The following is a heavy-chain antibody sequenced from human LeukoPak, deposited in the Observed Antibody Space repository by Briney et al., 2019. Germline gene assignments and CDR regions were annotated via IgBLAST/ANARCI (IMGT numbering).Heavy chain of an antibody. J-gene: IGHJ4*02. CDR2: ISGNGGET. CDR3: AKGAYYGD. D-gene: IGHD3-3*01. V-gene: IGHV3-23*01. CDR1: GFTFSSYW. Sequence: PGGSLRLSCAASGFTFSSYWMHWVRQAPGKGLEWVSTISGNGGETYHADSVKGRFTISRDNSKNTLYLQMNSLRAEDTAVYYCAKGAYYGDWGQGTLVTVSS.